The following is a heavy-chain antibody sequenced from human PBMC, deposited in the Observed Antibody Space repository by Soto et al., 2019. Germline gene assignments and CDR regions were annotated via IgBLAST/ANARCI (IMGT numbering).Heavy chain of an antibody. Sequence: SETLSLTCSVSGGFISSYFCSWIRQPPGKGLEWIGYIYYSGSTNYSPSLKSRVTISVDTSKNQFSLKLSSVTAADTAVYYCARLDPWDTAMDYGMDVWGQGTTVTVSS. J-gene: IGHJ6*02. D-gene: IGHD5-18*01. V-gene: IGHV4-59*08. CDR3: ARLDPWDTAMDYGMDV. CDR2: IYYSGST. CDR1: GGFISSYF.